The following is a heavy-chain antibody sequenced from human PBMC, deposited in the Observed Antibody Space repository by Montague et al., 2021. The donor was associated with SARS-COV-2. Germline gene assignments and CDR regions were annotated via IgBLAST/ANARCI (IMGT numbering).Heavy chain of an antibody. J-gene: IGHJ4*02. CDR2: ISSSSSYI. V-gene: IGHV3-21*01. CDR1: GFTFSSYS. D-gene: IGHD3-3*01. CDR3: ARGVEWLLFNVFDY. Sequence: SLRLSCAASGFTFSSYSMNRVRQAPGKGLEWVSSISSSSSYIYYXDSXKGRFTISRDNAKNSLYLQMNSLRAEDTAVYYCARGVEWLLFNVFDYWGQGTLVTVSS.